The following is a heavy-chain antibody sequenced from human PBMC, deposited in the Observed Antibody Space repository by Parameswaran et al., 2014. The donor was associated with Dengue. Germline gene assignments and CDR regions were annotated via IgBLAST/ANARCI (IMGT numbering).Heavy chain of an antibody. D-gene: IGHD2-2*03. V-gene: IGHV1-2*02. CDR2: INPNSGGT. CDR3: ARERGYCSSTSCYQGGAFDI. J-gene: IGHJ3*02. Sequence: WVRQAPGQGLEWMGWINPNSGGTNYAQKFQGRVTMTRDTSISTAYMELSRLRSDDTAVYYCARERGYCSSTSCYQGGAFDIWGQGTMDTVSS.